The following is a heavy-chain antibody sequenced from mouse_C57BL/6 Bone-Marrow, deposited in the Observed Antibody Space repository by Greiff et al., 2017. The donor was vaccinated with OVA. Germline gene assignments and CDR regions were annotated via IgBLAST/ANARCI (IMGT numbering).Heavy chain of an antibody. CDR2: IWSDGST. Sequence: QVQLKESGPGLVAPSQSLSITCTVSGFSLTSYGVHWVRQPPGKGLEWLVVIWSDGSTTYNSALKSRLSISKDNSKSQVFLKMNSLQTDDTAMYYCARHYPPFYYDYDEAAMDYWGQGTSVTVSS. D-gene: IGHD2-4*01. CDR3: ARHYPPFYYDYDEAAMDY. CDR1: GFSLTSYG. V-gene: IGHV2-6-1*01. J-gene: IGHJ4*01.